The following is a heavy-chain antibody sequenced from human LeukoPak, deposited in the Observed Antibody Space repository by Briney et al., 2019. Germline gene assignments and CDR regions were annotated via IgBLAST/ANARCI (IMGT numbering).Heavy chain of an antibody. CDR3: ARDPANSSSWPLGY. D-gene: IGHD6-13*01. J-gene: IGHJ4*02. V-gene: IGHV3-21*01. Sequence: GGSLRLSCAASGFTFSSYSMNWVRQAPGKGLEWVSSISSSSSYIYYADSVKGRFTISRDNAKNSLYLQMNSLRAEDTAVYYCARDPANSSSWPLGYWGQGTLVTVSS. CDR1: GFTFSSYS. CDR2: ISSSSSYI.